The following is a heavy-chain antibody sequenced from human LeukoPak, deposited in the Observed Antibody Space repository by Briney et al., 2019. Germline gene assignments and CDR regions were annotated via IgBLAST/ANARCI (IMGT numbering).Heavy chain of an antibody. V-gene: IGHV1-18*01. D-gene: IGHD5-12*01. CDR3: AREQYSGNWNY. Sequence: ASVKVSCKASGYTFTSYGISWVRQAPGQGLEWMGWINPNSGGTNYAQKFEGRVAMTTDTSTSTAYMELRSLKSDDTAMYYCAREQYSGNWNYWGQGTLVTVSS. CDR2: INPNSGGT. CDR1: GYTFTSYG. J-gene: IGHJ4*02.